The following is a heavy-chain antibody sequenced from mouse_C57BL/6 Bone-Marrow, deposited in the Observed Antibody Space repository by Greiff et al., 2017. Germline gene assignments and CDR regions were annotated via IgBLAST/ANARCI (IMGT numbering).Heavy chain of an antibody. J-gene: IGHJ4*01. CDR1: GYTFTSYG. Sequence: QVQLQQSGAELARPGASVKLSCKASGYTFTSYGISWVKQRTGQGLEWIGEIYPRSGNTYYNEKFKGKATLTADKSSSTAYMELRSLTSEDSAVYFCARWSVHYYGGAMDYWGQGTSVTVSS. V-gene: IGHV1-81*01. CDR3: ARWSVHYYGGAMDY. D-gene: IGHD1-2*01. CDR2: IYPRSGNT.